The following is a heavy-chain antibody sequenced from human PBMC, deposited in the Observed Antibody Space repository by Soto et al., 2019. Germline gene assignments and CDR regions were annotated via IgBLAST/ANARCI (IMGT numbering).Heavy chain of an antibody. Sequence: GESLKISCKGSGYSFTSYWISWVRQMPGKGLEWMGRIDPSDSYTNYSPSFQGLVTISADKSISTAYLQWSSLKASDTAMYYCASRVDTAMVGGNTFYYYYGMDVWGQGTTVTVSS. J-gene: IGHJ6*02. V-gene: IGHV5-10-1*01. D-gene: IGHD5-18*01. CDR2: IDPSDSYT. CDR3: ASRVDTAMVGGNTFYYYYGMDV. CDR1: GYSFTSYW.